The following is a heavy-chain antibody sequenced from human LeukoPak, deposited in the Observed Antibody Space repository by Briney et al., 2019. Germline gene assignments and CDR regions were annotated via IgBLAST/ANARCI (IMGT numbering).Heavy chain of an antibody. Sequence: PGGSLRLSCAASGFTFSSYAMSWVRQAPGKGLEWVSYISSSGSTIYYADSVKGRFTISRDNAKNSLYLQMNSLRAEDTAVYYCARSSTYYYDSSGDSLFDYWGQGTLVTVSS. D-gene: IGHD3-22*01. CDR2: ISSSGSTI. J-gene: IGHJ4*02. CDR3: ARSSTYYYDSSGDSLFDY. V-gene: IGHV3-48*03. CDR1: GFTFSSYA.